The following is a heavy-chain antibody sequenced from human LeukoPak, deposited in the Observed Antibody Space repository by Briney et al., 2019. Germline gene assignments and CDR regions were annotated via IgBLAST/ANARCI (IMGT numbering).Heavy chain of an antibody. D-gene: IGHD3-10*01. CDR1: GFTFSSYG. V-gene: IGHV3-30*18. CDR3: AKDGSGSYPPLDY. Sequence: GGPLRLSCAASGFTFSSYGMHWVRQAPGKGLEWVAVISYDGSNKYYADSVKGRITISRDNSKNTLYLQMNSLRAEDTAVYYCAKDGSGSYPPLDYWGQGTLVTVSS. J-gene: IGHJ4*02. CDR2: ISYDGSNK.